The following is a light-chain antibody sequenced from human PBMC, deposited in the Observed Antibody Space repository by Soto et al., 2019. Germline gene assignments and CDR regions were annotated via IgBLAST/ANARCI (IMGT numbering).Light chain of an antibody. Sequence: QSVLTQPASLSGSPGQSITISCTGTSSDIGAYDYVSWYQQHPGKVPKLLIYEVTKRPSGVPDRFSASKSGSTASLTVSGLQAEDEADYYCSSHGGANNFYVFGTGTKVTVL. V-gene: IGLV2-8*01. J-gene: IGLJ1*01. CDR2: EVT. CDR1: SSDIGAYDY. CDR3: SSHGGANNFYV.